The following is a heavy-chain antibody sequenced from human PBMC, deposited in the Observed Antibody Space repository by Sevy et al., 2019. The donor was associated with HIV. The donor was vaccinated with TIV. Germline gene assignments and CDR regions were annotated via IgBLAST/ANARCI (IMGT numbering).Heavy chain of an antibody. CDR3: ARAPPVRSGDDSLNWFAP. Sequence: SETLSLTCTVSGGSISAYYWSWIRQPPGKGLEWIGYIHYTGNTKYNPSLESRVTISVDTSKNQFSLNLSSVTAADTAIYYCARAPPVRSGDDSLNWFAPWGQGTLVTVSS. CDR2: IHYTGNT. J-gene: IGHJ5*02. CDR1: GGSISAYY. V-gene: IGHV4-59*12. D-gene: IGHD5-12*01.